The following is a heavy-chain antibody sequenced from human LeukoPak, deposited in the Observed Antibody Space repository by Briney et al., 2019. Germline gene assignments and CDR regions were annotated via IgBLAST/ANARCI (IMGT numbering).Heavy chain of an antibody. CDR1: GGTFSSYA. D-gene: IGHD3-3*01. J-gene: IGHJ3*02. Sequence: ASVKVSCKASGGTFSSYAISWVRQAPGQGLEWMGGIIPIFGTANYAQKFQGRVTITTDESTSTAYMELSSLRSEDTAVYYCASLNFGVVMGAFDIWGQGTMVTVSS. CDR2: IIPIFGTA. CDR3: ASLNFGVVMGAFDI. V-gene: IGHV1-69*05.